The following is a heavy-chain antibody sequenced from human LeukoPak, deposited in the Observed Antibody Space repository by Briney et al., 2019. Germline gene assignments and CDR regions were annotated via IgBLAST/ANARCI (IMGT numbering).Heavy chain of an antibody. J-gene: IGHJ4*02. Sequence: ASVKVSCKASGGTFSSYAISWVRQAPGQGLEWMGGIIPIFGTANYAQKFQGRVTITTDESTSTAYMELSSLRSEDTAVYYCARSRIQLWHLDYWGQGTLVTVSS. D-gene: IGHD5-18*01. CDR2: IIPIFGTA. CDR1: GGTFSSYA. CDR3: ARSRIQLWHLDY. V-gene: IGHV1-69*05.